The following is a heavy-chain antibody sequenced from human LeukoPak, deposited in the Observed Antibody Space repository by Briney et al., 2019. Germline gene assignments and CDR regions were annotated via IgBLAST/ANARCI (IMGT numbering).Heavy chain of an antibody. CDR3: VKDYDSSGYYSSCDY. D-gene: IGHD3-22*01. Sequence: GGSLRLSCSASGFTFSNYAMHWVRQAPGKGLEYVSAISSNGGSTYYADSLKGRITISRDNSKNTLYLQMSSLRAEDTAVYYCVKDYDSSGYYSSCDYWGQGTLVTVSS. J-gene: IGHJ4*02. CDR2: ISSNGGST. CDR1: GFTFSNYA. V-gene: IGHV3-64D*09.